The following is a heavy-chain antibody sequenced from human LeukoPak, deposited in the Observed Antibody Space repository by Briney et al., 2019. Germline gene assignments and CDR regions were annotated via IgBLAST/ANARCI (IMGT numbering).Heavy chain of an antibody. CDR2: IHYSGST. J-gene: IGHJ6*02. CDR3: ARIVTAMVLGMDV. V-gene: IGHV4-39*01. Sequence: SETLSLTCTVSGGSISSSSYYWGWIRQPPGKGLEWIGSIHYSGSTYYNPSLKSRVTISVDTSKNQFSLKLSCVTAADTAVYYCARIVTAMVLGMDVWGQGTTVTVSS. D-gene: IGHD5-18*01. CDR1: GGSISSSSYY.